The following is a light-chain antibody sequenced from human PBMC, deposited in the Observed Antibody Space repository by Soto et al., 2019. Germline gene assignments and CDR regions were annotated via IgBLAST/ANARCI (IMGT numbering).Light chain of an antibody. CDR3: QQRSKFLWT. J-gene: IGKJ1*01. CDR1: QSVSNY. V-gene: IGKV3-11*01. Sequence: EIVLTQSPATLSLSPGERATLSCRASQSVSNYLAWYQQKPGQAPRLLMYDTSNRAPGIPARFSGRGSGTDFTRTINSLEPEDFAVYFCQQRSKFLWTFGQGTKVEI. CDR2: DTS.